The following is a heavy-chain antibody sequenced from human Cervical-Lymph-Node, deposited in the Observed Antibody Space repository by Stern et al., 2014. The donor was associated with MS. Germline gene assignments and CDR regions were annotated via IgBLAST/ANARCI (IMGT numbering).Heavy chain of an antibody. J-gene: IGHJ6*02. CDR1: GYTFTSYG. CDR3: AREGIAAAPEGPYYYYGMDV. Sequence: VQLVESGAEVKKPGASVKVSCKASGYTFTSYGISWVRQAPGQGLEWMGWISAYNGNTNYAQKLQGRVTMTTDTSTSTAYMELRSLRSDDTAVYYCAREGIAAAPEGPYYYYGMDVWGQGTTVTVSS. D-gene: IGHD6-13*01. V-gene: IGHV1-18*01. CDR2: ISAYNGNT.